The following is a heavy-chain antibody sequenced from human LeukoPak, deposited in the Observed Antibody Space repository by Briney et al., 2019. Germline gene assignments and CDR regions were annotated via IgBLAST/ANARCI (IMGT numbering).Heavy chain of an antibody. CDR2: ISGSGGST. J-gene: IGHJ4*02. D-gene: IGHD3-9*01. V-gene: IGHV3-23*01. CDR3: AKDGYDILTGYRDY. Sequence: GGSLRLSCAASGFTVSDNYMSWVRQAPGKGLEWVSAISGSGGSTYYADSVKGRFTISRDNSKNTLYLQMNSLRAEDTAVYYCAKDGYDILTGYRDYWGQGTLVTVSS. CDR1: GFTVSDNY.